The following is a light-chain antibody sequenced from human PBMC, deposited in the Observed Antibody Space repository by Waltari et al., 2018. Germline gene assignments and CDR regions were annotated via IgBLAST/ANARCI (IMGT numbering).Light chain of an antibody. Sequence: QSVLTQPPSVSGAPGPRVTISCTGSNSNIGAGFDVPWYQQLPGTAPKLLIYTNTNRPSGVPDRFSGSNSGTSASLAITGLQAKDEADYYCQSYDSILGGPVFGGGTNVTVL. J-gene: IGLJ2*01. CDR1: NSNIGAGFD. CDR2: TNT. V-gene: IGLV1-40*01. CDR3: QSYDSILGGPV.